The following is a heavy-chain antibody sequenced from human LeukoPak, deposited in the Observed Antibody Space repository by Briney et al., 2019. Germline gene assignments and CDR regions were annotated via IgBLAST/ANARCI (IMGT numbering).Heavy chain of an antibody. D-gene: IGHD5-12*01. CDR3: AGTRQGWLPQYYFDY. V-gene: IGHV4-34*01. CDR2: INHSGST. CDR1: GRSFCDYS. Sequence: ASETLSLTCAVYGRSFCDYSWSWIRQPPGKGLEWIGEINHSGSTNYNPFLKSRITISLNTSKNQFSVRLSSVTAADTAVYYCAGTRQGWLPQYYFDYWGQGTLVTVSS. J-gene: IGHJ4*02.